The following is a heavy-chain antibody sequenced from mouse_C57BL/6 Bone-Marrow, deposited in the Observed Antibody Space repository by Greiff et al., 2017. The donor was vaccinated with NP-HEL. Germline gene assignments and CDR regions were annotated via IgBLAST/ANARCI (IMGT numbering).Heavy chain of an antibody. CDR2: ISNGGGST. D-gene: IGHD2-4*01. Sequence: DVQLVESGGGLVQPGGSLKLSCAASGFTFSDYYMYWVRQTPEKRLEWVAYISNGGGSTYYPDTVKGRFTISRDNAKNTLYLQMSRLKSEDTAMYYCARPSYDYDGAWFAYWGQGTLVTVSA. V-gene: IGHV5-12*01. CDR3: ARPSYDYDGAWFAY. J-gene: IGHJ3*01. CDR1: GFTFSDYY.